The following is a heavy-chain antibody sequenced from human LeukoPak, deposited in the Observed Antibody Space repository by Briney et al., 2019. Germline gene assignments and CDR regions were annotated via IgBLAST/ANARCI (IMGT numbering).Heavy chain of an antibody. CDR1: GFTFSSYA. Sequence: GGSLRLSCAASGFTFSSYAMSGVRQAPGKGLEWVSTISGIGGTTYDADSVKGRFTISRDNSKFTLYLRINSLRAEDTAVYYCAKAHPQIRYFAGPDAFDIWGQGTMVTVSS. CDR3: AKAHPQIRYFAGPDAFDI. V-gene: IGHV3-23*01. CDR2: ISGIGGTT. J-gene: IGHJ3*02. D-gene: IGHD3-9*01.